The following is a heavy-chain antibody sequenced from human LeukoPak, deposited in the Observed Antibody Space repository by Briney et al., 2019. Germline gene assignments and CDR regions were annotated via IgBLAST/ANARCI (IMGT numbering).Heavy chain of an antibody. CDR2: IYYSGST. CDR3: GRNRHYDDNWFDP. CDR1: GGSISSSSYY. J-gene: IGHJ5*02. V-gene: IGHV4-39*07. Sequence: SETLSLPCTVSGGSISSSSYYWGWIRQPPGKGLAWIGIIYYSGSTYYNPSLKSRVTISVDTSKNQFSLKLSSVTAADTAVLYCGRNRHYDDNWFDPWGQGTLVTVS. D-gene: IGHD3-3*01.